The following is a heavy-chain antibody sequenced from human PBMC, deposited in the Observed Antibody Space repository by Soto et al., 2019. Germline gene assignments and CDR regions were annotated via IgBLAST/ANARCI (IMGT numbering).Heavy chain of an antibody. Sequence: GGSLRLSCASSGFTLNSYSLHWVRQPPGKGLEWVAFISKDEGIEYYADSVRGRFTISRDHSKTTLYLEMNSLRTENTAVYFCARDVGFGDLWTRTYYYNAMDVWGRGTTVTVSS. CDR3: ARDVGFGDLWTRTYYYNAMDV. J-gene: IGHJ6*02. CDR1: GFTLNSYS. V-gene: IGHV3-30*04. CDR2: ISKDEGIE. D-gene: IGHD3-10*01.